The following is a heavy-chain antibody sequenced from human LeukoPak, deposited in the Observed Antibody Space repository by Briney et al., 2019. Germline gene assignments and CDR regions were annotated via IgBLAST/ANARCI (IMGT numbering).Heavy chain of an antibody. Sequence: PSETLSLTCTVSGYSISSGYYWGWIRPPPGKGLEWIGSIYHSGSTYYNPSLKSRVTISVDTSKNQFSLKLSSVTAADTAVYYCATVSPPSLDAFDIWGQGTMVTVSS. CDR3: ATVSPPSLDAFDI. CDR2: IYHSGST. J-gene: IGHJ3*02. V-gene: IGHV4-38-2*02. CDR1: GYSISSGYY.